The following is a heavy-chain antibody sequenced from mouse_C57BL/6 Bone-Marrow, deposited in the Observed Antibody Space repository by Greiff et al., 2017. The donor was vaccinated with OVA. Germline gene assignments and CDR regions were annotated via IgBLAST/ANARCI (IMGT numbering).Heavy chain of an antibody. J-gene: IGHJ2*01. V-gene: IGHV5-4*01. CDR3: ARGVYYSNFFDY. D-gene: IGHD2-5*01. CDR2: ISDGGSYT. CDR1: GFTFSSYA. Sequence: EVQGVESGGGLVKPGGSLKLSCAASGFTFSSYAMSWVRQTPEKRLEWVATISDGGSYTYYPDNVKGRFTISRDNAKNNLYLQMSHLKSEDTAMYYCARGVYYSNFFDYWGQCTTLTVSS.